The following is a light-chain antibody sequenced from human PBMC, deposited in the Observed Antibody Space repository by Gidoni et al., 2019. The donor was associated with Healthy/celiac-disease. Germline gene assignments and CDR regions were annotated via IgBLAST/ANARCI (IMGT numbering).Light chain of an antibody. CDR2: GAS. V-gene: IGKV3-20*01. Sequence: DIVLTQSPGTLSLSPGERATLSCRASQSVSSSYLAWYQQKPGQAPRLLIYGASSRATGISDRFSGSGSGTDFTLTISRLEPEDFAVYYCQQLGFFXPXTKVDIK. CDR3: QQLGF. J-gene: IGKJ3*01. CDR1: QSVSSSY.